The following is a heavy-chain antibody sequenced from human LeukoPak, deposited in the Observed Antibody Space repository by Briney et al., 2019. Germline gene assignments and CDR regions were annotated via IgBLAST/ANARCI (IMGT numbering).Heavy chain of an antibody. Sequence: GGSLRLSCAASGFTFSSYSMNWVRQAPGKGLEWVSYISSSSSTIYYADSVKGRFTISRDNAKNSLYLQMNSLRAEDTALYYCAKAAAPEYYSSSWSFDYWGQGTLVTVSS. J-gene: IGHJ4*02. CDR2: ISSSSSTI. CDR1: GFTFSSYS. D-gene: IGHD6-13*01. CDR3: AKAAAPEYYSSSWSFDY. V-gene: IGHV3-48*04.